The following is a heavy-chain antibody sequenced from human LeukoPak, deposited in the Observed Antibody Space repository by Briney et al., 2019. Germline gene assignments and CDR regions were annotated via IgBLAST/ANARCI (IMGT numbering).Heavy chain of an antibody. CDR2: IKQDGSEK. CDR1: GFTFSSYW. J-gene: IGHJ4*02. V-gene: IGHV3-7*03. CDR3: ARDLHYYHSSGSNYYSDY. D-gene: IGHD3-22*01. Sequence: GGSLRLSCAASGFTFSSYWMSWVRQATGKGLEWVANIKQDGSEKYYVDSVKGRFTISRDNAYNSLYLQMNSLRAADTAVYHCARDLHYYHSSGSNYYSDYWGQGTLVTVSS.